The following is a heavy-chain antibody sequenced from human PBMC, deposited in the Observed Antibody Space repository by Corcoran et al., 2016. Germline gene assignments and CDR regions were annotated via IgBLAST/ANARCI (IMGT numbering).Heavy chain of an antibody. CDR1: GFTFSSYG. D-gene: IGHD2-15*01. CDR3: AKDSVVVAAKSQILDY. Sequence: QVQMVESGGGVVQPGRSLRLSCAASGFTFSSYGMHWVRQAPGKGLEWVEVISYDGSNKYYADSVKGRFTISRDNSKNTLYLQMNSLRAEDTAVYYWAKDSVVVAAKSQILDYWGQGTLVTVSS. CDR2: ISYDGSNK. V-gene: IGHV3-30*18. J-gene: IGHJ4*02.